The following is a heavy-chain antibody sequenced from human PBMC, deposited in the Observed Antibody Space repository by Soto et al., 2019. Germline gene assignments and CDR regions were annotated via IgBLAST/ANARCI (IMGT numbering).Heavy chain of an antibody. Sequence: PVGSLRLSCAASGFTVTSYYMSWVRQAPGKGLEWVSVIYSGGSTYYADSVKGRFTISRDNSKNTLYLQMNSLRAEDTAVYYCAGNTNQLLHSSYYAMDVWGQGTTVTVSS. V-gene: IGHV3-53*01. CDR3: AGNTNQLLHSSYYAMDV. CDR2: IYSGGST. D-gene: IGHD2-2*01. CDR1: GFTVTSYY. J-gene: IGHJ6*02.